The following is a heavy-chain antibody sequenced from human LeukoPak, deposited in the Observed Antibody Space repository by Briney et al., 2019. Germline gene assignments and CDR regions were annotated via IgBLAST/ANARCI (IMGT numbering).Heavy chain of an antibody. CDR2: INPNSGGT. V-gene: IGHV1-2*02. D-gene: IGHD6-13*01. CDR1: GYTFTGYY. Sequence: ASVKVSCKASGYTFTGYYMHWVRQAPGQGLEWMGWINPNSGGTNYAQKFQGRVTMTRDTSISTAYMELSRLRSDDTAVYYCARDRTLAAAGLDPWGQGTLVTVSS. J-gene: IGHJ5*02. CDR3: ARDRTLAAAGLDP.